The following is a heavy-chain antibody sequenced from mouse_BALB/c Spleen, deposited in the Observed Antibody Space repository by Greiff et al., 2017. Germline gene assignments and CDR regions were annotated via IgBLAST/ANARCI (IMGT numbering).Heavy chain of an antibody. Sequence: QVQLKQSGPELVKPGASVKISCKASGYAFSSSWMNWVKQRPGQGLEWIGRIYPGDGDTNYNGKFKGKATLTADKSSSTAYMQLSSLTSVDSAVYFCAIPYYGNYEGYAMDYWGQGTSVTVSS. V-gene: IGHV1-82*01. D-gene: IGHD2-10*01. CDR2: IYPGDGDT. J-gene: IGHJ4*01. CDR3: AIPYYGNYEGYAMDY. CDR1: GYAFSSSW.